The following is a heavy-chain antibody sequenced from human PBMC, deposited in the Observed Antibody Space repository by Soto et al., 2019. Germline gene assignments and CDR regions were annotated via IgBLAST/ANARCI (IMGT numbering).Heavy chain of an antibody. CDR2: ISDGGDRT. CDR3: ARRV. V-gene: IGHV3-23*01. Sequence: EVQVSESGGGLVQPGGSLRLSCATSGFTFSNYPMNWVRQAPGKGLEWVSGISDGGDRTYYADSVNGRFTIFRDNSKNSVSLRMTSLRVEDTGVYYCARRVWGQGTRVTVSS. CDR1: GFTFSNYP. J-gene: IGHJ4*02.